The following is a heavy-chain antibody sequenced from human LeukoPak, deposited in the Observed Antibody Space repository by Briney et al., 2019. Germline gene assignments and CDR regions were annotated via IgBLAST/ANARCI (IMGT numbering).Heavy chain of an antibody. V-gene: IGHV1-2*02. CDR3: ARDGGGSYRVWLDY. D-gene: IGHD1-26*01. CDR2: INPNSGGT. J-gene: IGHJ4*02. CDR1: GYTFTGYY. Sequence: ASVKVSFKASGYTFTGYYIHWVRQAPGQGLEWMGWINPNSGGTNYAQKFQGRVTMTRDTSISTAYMELSRLRSDDTAVYYCARDGGGSYRVWLDYWGQGTLVTVSS.